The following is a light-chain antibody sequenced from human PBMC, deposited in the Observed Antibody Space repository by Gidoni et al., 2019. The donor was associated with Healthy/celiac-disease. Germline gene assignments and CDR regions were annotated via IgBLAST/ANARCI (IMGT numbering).Light chain of an antibody. CDR3: QQYNSYSRT. CDR1: QSISSW. V-gene: IGKV1-5*03. J-gene: IGKJ1*01. CDR2: KAS. Sequence: EIQLTQSPSTLSASVGDRATITCRASQSISSWLAWYQQKPGKAPKLLIYKASSLESGVPSRFSGSGSGTEFTLTISSLQPDDFATYYCQQYNSYSRTFGQGTKVEIK.